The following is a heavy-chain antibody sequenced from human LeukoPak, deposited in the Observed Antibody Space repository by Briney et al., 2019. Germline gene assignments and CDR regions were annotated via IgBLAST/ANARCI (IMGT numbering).Heavy chain of an antibody. CDR1: GLTFRTTW. D-gene: IGHD1-7*01. CDR3: ATARNFRFEY. Sequence: GGSLRLSCATSGLTFRTTWMHWVRQAPGKRLMWVSRMNGEGTTIDYADSVKGRFTVSRDYAKNTLFLQMNNLRTEDTALYFCATARNFRFEYWGQGSLVIVSA. V-gene: IGHV3-74*01. CDR2: MNGEGTTI. J-gene: IGHJ4*02.